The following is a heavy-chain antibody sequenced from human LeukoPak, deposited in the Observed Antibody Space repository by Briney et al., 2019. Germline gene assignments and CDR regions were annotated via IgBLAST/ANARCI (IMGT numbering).Heavy chain of an antibody. V-gene: IGHV4-34*01. D-gene: IGHD3-10*01. CDR1: SGSFSGYY. CDR2: IKDGGIT. CDR3: VRGFSGVVGDH. J-gene: IGHJ4*02. Sequence: PSETLFLTCAVYSGSFSGYYWSWIRLTPGKGLEWIGEIKDGGITNYNPSLRSRVTISKDTSNNQMSLNLHSATAADTAVYYCVRGFSGVVGDHWGLRTLVTVSS.